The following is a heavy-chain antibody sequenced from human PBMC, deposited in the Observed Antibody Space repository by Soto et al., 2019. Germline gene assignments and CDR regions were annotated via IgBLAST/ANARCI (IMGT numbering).Heavy chain of an antibody. V-gene: IGHV3-48*03. CDR1: GLTFSSYE. J-gene: IGHJ5*02. CDR2: ISSSGSSI. CDR3: ARGPYYSDP. Sequence: GGSLRLSCAASGLTFSSYEMNWVRQAPGKGPEWVSYISSSGSSIYYADSVKGRFTISRDNAKNSLYLRMNSLRAEDTAVYYCARGPYYSDPWRQGTLVTVSS. D-gene: IGHD1-26*01.